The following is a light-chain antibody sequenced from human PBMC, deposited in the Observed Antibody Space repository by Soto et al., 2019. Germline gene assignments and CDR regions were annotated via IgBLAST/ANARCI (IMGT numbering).Light chain of an antibody. J-gene: IGKJ2*01. CDR1: ETIGRAY. Sequence: IVLTQSPGTVSLSPGERATLSCRASETIGRAYFAWYQHRPGQTPRLVLSGTSNRAAGIPDRFGGSGSGADFTLTISGVEPEDSAVYYCHQYATSPFTFGQGTKLEIK. V-gene: IGKV3-20*01. CDR3: HQYATSPFT. CDR2: GTS.